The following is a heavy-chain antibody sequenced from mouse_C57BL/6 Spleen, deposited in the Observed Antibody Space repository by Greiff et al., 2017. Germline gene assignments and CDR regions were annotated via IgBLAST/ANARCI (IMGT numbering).Heavy chain of an antibody. D-gene: IGHD2-3*01. CDR2: INPNNGGT. Sequence: VQLQQSGPELVKPGASVKMSCKASGYTFTDYNMHWVKQSHGKSLEWIGYINPNNGGTSYNQKFKGKATLTVNKSSSTAYMELRSLTWEDSAVYYCARRSIYDGFYYFDYWGQGTTLTVSS. CDR3: ARRSIYDGFYYFDY. J-gene: IGHJ2*01. CDR1: GYTFTDYN. V-gene: IGHV1-22*01.